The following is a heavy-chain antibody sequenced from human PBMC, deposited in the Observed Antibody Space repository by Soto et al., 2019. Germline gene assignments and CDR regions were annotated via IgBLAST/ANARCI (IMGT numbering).Heavy chain of an antibody. D-gene: IGHD3-10*01. Sequence: EVQLVESGGGVVRPGGSLRLSCAASGFTFDDYGMSWVRQAPGKGLEWVSGINWNGGSTGYADSVKGRFTISRDNAKNSRYLQMNSLRAEDTALYYCARLYGSWSTRRVRIDYWGQGTLVTVSS. CDR1: GFTFDDYG. CDR3: ARLYGSWSTRRVRIDY. J-gene: IGHJ4*02. V-gene: IGHV3-20*04. CDR2: INWNGGST.